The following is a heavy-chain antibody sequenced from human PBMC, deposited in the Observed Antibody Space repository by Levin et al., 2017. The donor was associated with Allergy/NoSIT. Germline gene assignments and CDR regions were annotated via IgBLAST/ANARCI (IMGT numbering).Heavy chain of an antibody. J-gene: IGHJ4*02. D-gene: IGHD3-16*02. V-gene: IGHV4-34*01. Sequence: SETLSLTCAVYGGSFSGYYWSWIRQPPGKGLEWIGDINHSGSTNYNPSLKSRVTISVDTSKNQFSLKVNSVTAADTAVYYCASLGSGDYIWERYRYTGNWDADYWGQGTLVTVSS. CDR3: ASLGSGDYIWERYRYTGNWDADY. CDR1: GGSFSGYY. CDR2: INHSGST.